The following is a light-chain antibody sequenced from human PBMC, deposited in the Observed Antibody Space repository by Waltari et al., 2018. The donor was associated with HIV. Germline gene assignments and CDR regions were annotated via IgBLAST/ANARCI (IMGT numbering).Light chain of an antibody. Sequence: EIVLTQSPGTLSLSPGQRATLSCRARLSVRSNYLAWYQQKPGQAPRLLIYGASTRATGIPDRFSGSGSGTDFPLTISRLEPEDFAVYYSQQYTNSAFTFGPGTKAAIK. J-gene: IGKJ3*01. CDR1: LSVRSNY. CDR3: QQYTNSAFT. CDR2: GAS. V-gene: IGKV3-20*01.